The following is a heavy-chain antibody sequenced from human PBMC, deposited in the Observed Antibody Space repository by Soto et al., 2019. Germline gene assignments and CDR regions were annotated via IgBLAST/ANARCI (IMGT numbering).Heavy chain of an antibody. V-gene: IGHV4-31*03. CDR1: GGSISSGGYY. Sequence: QVQLQESGPGLVKPSQTLSLTCTVSGGSISSGGYYWTWIRHHPGKGLEWIGYNYYSGITYYNPSLKRRVTISLDTSKNQFSLKLSSVTAADTAVYYCARGSSIAGLYYGMDVWGQGTTVTVSS. CDR3: ARGSSIAGLYYGMDV. J-gene: IGHJ6*02. D-gene: IGHD6-6*01. CDR2: NYYSGIT.